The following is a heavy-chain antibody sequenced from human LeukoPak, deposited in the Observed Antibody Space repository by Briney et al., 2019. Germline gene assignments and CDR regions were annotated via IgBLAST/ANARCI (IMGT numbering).Heavy chain of an antibody. CDR3: ATASGSPTRSPSGRNWFDP. CDR1: GVSMSGYY. D-gene: IGHD6-19*01. V-gene: IGHV4-59*12. J-gene: IGHJ5*02. Sequence: PSETLSLTCNVSGVSMSGYYWSWIRQSPGKGLEWIAYMSYSGTKNSNPSLKSRVTMSVDTSKNQFSLKLSSVTAADTAVYYCATASGSPTRSPSGRNWFDPWGQGTLVTVSS. CDR2: MSYSGTK.